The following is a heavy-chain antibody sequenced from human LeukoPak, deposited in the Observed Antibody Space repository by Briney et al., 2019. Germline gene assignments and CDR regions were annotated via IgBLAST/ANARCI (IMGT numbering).Heavy chain of an antibody. D-gene: IGHD3-10*01. CDR2: ISYDGSNK. V-gene: IGHV3-30*04. J-gene: IGHJ4*02. CDR1: GFTFSSYA. Sequence: GRSLRLSCAASGFTFSSYAMHWVRQAPGKGLEWVAAISYDGSNKYYADSVKGRFTISRDNSKNTLYLQMNSLRAEDTAVYYCARDRTMVRGVISALHDYWGQGTLVTVSS. CDR3: ARDRTMVRGVISALHDY.